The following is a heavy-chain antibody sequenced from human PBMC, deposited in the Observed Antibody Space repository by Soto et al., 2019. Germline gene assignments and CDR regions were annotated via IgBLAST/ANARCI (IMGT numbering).Heavy chain of an antibody. CDR3: ARGQTTYCGGDCYSGWFDP. CDR1: GYTFTSYD. Sequence: ASVKVSCKASGYTFTSYDINWVRQATGQGLEWMGWMNPNSGNTGYAQKFQGRVTMTRNTSISTAYMELSSLRSEDTAVYYCARGQTTYCGGDCYSGWFDPWGQGTLVTVSS. D-gene: IGHD2-21*02. CDR2: MNPNSGNT. V-gene: IGHV1-8*01. J-gene: IGHJ5*02.